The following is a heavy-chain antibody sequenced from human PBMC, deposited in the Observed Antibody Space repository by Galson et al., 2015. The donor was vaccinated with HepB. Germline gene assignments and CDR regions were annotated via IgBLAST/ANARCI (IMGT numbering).Heavy chain of an antibody. D-gene: IGHD3-22*01. Sequence: SVKVSCKASGGTFSSYAISWVRQAPGQGLEWMGRIIPILGIANYAQKFQGRVTITADKSTSTAYMELSSLRSEDTAVYYCARIIQHMIVLPGAFDIWGQGTMVTVSS. CDR3: ARIIQHMIVLPGAFDI. CDR2: IIPILGIA. V-gene: IGHV1-69*04. CDR1: GGTFSSYA. J-gene: IGHJ3*02.